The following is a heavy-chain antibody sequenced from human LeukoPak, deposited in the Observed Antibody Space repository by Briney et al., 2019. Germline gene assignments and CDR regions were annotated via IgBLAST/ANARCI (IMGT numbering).Heavy chain of an antibody. CDR3: AREDLGGMVRGNFDY. D-gene: IGHD3-10*01. Sequence: GASVKVSCKPSGYTFTGYYMHWVRQAPGQGLEWMGWINPNSGGTNYAQKFQGRVTMTRDTSISTAYMELSRLRSDDTAVYYCAREDLGGMVRGNFDYWGQGTLVTVSS. J-gene: IGHJ4*02. V-gene: IGHV1-2*02. CDR2: INPNSGGT. CDR1: GYTFTGYY.